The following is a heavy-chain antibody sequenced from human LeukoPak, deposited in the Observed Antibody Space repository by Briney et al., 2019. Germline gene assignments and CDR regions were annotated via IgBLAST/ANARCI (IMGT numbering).Heavy chain of an antibody. V-gene: IGHV3-21*01. CDR1: GFTFSSYS. D-gene: IGHD3-22*01. CDR3: ARDSSSGFSASGVHFDY. Sequence: PGGSLRLSCAASGFTFSSYSMNWVRQAPGKGLEWVSSISSSSSYIYYADSVKGRFTISRDNAKNSLYLQMNSLRAEDTAVYYCARDSSSGFSASGVHFDYWGQGTLVTVSS. CDR2: ISSSSSYI. J-gene: IGHJ4*02.